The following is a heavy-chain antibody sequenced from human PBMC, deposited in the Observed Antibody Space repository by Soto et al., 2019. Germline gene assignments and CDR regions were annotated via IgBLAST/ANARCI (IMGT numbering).Heavy chain of an antibody. J-gene: IGHJ5*02. V-gene: IGHV3-23*01. Sequence: SGFTFSNFAMAWVRQATGEGLEWVSAISGSGDDTFYADSMKGRFTISRYNFKDTLYLQINSLRAEDTAVYYCARRSYSSSWDDYRNWFDPWCQVTLVTVSS. CDR1: GFTFSNFA. D-gene: IGHD6-13*01. CDR3: ARRSYSSSWDDYRNWFDP. CDR2: ISGSGDDT.